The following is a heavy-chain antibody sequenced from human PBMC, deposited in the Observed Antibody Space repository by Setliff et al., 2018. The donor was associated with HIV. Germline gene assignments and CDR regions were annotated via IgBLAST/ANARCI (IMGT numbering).Heavy chain of an antibody. CDR3: ARQLSNSLDH. CDR1: GYSFTDYF. Sequence: ASVKVSCKASGYSFTDYFMHWVRQAPGQGLEWMEWISPNDGDKNIPQSFQGSVTMTRDTSINTAYMELSGLRSDDTAMYYCARQLSNSLDHWGQGTLVTVSS. D-gene: IGHD7-27*01. V-gene: IGHV1-2*02. CDR2: ISPNDGDK. J-gene: IGHJ4*02.